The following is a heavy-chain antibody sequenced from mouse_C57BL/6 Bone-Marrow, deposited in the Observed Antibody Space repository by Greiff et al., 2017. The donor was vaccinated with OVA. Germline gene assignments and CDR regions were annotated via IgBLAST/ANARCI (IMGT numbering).Heavy chain of an antibody. CDR3: ARQGMDYGSSYGAY. J-gene: IGHJ3*01. V-gene: IGHV5-2*01. CDR1: EYEFPSHD. D-gene: IGHD1-1*01. CDR2: INSDGGST. Sequence: EVHLVESGGGLVQPGESLKLSCESNEYEFPSHDMSWVRKTPEKRLELVAAINSDGGSTYYPDTMERRFIISRDNTKKTLYLQMSSLRSEDTAVYYCARQGMDYGSSYGAYWGQGTLVTVSA.